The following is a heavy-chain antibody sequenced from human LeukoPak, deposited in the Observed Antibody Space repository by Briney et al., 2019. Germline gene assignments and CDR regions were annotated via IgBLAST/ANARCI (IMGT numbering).Heavy chain of an antibody. CDR3: AISSMVRGVIGFDY. Sequence: GSLRLSCAASGFTFSSYWMSWIRQPPGKGLEWIGEINHSGSTNYNPSLKSRVTISVDTSKNQFSLKLSSVTAADTAVYYCAISSMVRGVIGFDYWGQGTLVTVSS. CDR2: INHSGST. CDR1: GFTFSSYW. J-gene: IGHJ4*02. V-gene: IGHV4-34*08. D-gene: IGHD3-10*01.